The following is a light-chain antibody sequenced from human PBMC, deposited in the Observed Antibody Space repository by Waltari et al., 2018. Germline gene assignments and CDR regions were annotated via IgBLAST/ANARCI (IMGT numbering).Light chain of an antibody. CDR3: QQYNHWPRT. Sequence: ETVLTQFPATLSVSPGDRATLSCRASQNISSYLAWYQHKSGQAPRRLIHAASTRATGIPARFSGSGSGTDFTLTISSLQSEDFAVYYCQQYNHWPRTFGQGTKVDIK. CDR1: QNISSY. V-gene: IGKV3-15*01. J-gene: IGKJ1*01. CDR2: AAS.